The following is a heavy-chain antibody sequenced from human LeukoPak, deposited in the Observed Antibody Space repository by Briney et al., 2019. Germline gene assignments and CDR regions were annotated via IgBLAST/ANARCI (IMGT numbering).Heavy chain of an antibody. CDR3: AKSLVLHFGER. J-gene: IGHJ4*02. CDR2: INGSGGST. D-gene: IGHD3-10*01. V-gene: IGHV3-23*01. CDR1: GFTFSSYA. Sequence: GGSLRLSCAASGFTFSSYARSWVRQAPGKGLEWVSAINGSGGSTYYADSVKGRFTISRDNSKNTLYLQMNSLRAEDTAVYYCAKSLVLHFGERGGQGTLVTVSS.